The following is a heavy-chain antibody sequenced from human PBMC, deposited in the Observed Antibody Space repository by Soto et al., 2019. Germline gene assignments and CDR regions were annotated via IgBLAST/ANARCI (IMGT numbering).Heavy chain of an antibody. D-gene: IGHD1-20*01. CDR1: GFTFSSYA. Sequence: QVQLVESGGGVVQPGRSLRLSCAASGFTFSSYAMHWVRQAPGKGLEWVAVISYDGSNKYYADSVKGRFTISRDNSKNTLYLQMNSLRAEDTAVYYCARGPVYEYYFDYWGQGTLVTVSS. V-gene: IGHV3-30-3*01. CDR3: ARGPVYEYYFDY. J-gene: IGHJ4*02. CDR2: ISYDGSNK.